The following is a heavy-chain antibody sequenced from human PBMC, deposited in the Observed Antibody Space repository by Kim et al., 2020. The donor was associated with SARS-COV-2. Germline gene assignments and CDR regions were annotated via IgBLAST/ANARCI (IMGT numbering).Heavy chain of an antibody. CDR2: ISYDGSNK. CDR3: ARDLGYYDILTGYLHELSTPRCYYYGMDV. D-gene: IGHD3-9*01. V-gene: IGHV3-30-3*01. Sequence: GGSLRLSCAASGFTFSSYAMHWVRQAPGKGLEWVAVISYDGSNKYYADSVKGRFTISRDNSKNTLYLQMNSLRAEDTAVYYCARDLGYYDILTGYLHELSTPRCYYYGMDVWGQGTTVTVSS. J-gene: IGHJ6*02. CDR1: GFTFSSYA.